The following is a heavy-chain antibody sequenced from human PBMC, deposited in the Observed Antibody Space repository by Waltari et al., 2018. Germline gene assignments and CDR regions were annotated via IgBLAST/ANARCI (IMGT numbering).Heavy chain of an antibody. CDR2: INHSGST. V-gene: IGHV4-34*01. Sequence: QVQLQQWGAGLLKPSETLSLTCAVYGGSFSGYYWSWIRQPPGKGLEWIGEINHSGSTNYNPSLKSRVTISVDTSKNQFSLKLSSVTAADTAVYYCARQRVILWFGELVGRSYYYGMDVWGQGTTVTVSS. D-gene: IGHD3-10*01. J-gene: IGHJ6*02. CDR1: GGSFSGYY. CDR3: ARQRVILWFGELVGRSYYYGMDV.